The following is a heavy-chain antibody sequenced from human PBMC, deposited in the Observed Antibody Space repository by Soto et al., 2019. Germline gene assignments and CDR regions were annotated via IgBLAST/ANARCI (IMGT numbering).Heavy chain of an antibody. V-gene: IGHV4-31*03. D-gene: IGHD3-22*01. CDR3: ASWRTYYYDSSGYHTYNWFDP. CDR2: IYYSGST. CDR1: GGSVSSGSNY. J-gene: IGHJ5*02. Sequence: KTSETLSLTCTVSGGSVSSGSNYWSWIRQHPGKGLEWIGYIYYSGSTYYNPSLKSRVTISVDTSKNQFSLKLSSVTAADTAVYYCASWRTYYYDSSGYHTYNWFDPWAREPWSPSPQ.